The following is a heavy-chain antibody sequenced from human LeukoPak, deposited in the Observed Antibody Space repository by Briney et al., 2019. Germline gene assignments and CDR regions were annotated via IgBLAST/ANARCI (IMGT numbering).Heavy chain of an antibody. Sequence: GGSLRLSCAASGFTFSIYAMTWVRQAPGKGLEWVSAISGSGGSTYYADSVKGRFTISRDNSKNTLYLQMNSLRAEDTAVYYCAKSSSYYYGSGSYDAFDIWGQGTMVTVSS. J-gene: IGHJ3*02. CDR1: GFTFSIYA. V-gene: IGHV3-23*01. D-gene: IGHD3-10*01. CDR3: AKSSSYYYGSGSYDAFDI. CDR2: ISGSGGST.